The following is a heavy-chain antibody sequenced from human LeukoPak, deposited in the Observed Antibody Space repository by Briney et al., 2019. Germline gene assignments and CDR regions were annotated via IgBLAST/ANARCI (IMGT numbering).Heavy chain of an antibody. CDR3: ARDPKIVHVAVNWFDP. D-gene: IGHD2/OR15-2a*01. CDR1: GYTFIDYY. CDR2: INPNNGGT. Sequence: APVKVSCKASGYTFIDYYIHWVRQAPGQGLEWMGWINPNNGGTNYAQKFQGRVTMTRDTSISTAYMELSRLTSDDTAVYYCARDPKIVHVAVNWFDPWGQGTLVTVSS. J-gene: IGHJ5*02. V-gene: IGHV1-2*02.